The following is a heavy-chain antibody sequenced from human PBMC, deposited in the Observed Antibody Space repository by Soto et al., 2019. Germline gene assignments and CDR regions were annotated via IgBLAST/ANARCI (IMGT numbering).Heavy chain of an antibody. CDR1: GFTFNSYW. D-gene: IGHD3-16*01. J-gene: IGHJ6*02. CDR2: LNSDGSSK. V-gene: IGHV3-74*01. Sequence: EVQLVESGGGLVQPGGSLRLSCAASGFTFNSYWMHWVRQAPGKGLVWVSRLNSDGSSKYYGDSTKGRFTISRDNAENTVYLQMNSLRDEDTAVYFCARGLKNYYAMDVWGQGTTVTVSS. CDR3: ARGLKNYYAMDV.